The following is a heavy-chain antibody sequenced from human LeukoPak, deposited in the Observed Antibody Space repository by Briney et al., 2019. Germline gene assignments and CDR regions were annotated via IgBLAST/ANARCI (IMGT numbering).Heavy chain of an antibody. CDR1: GGSISSYY. CDR2: IYYSGST. D-gene: IGHD4-11*01. V-gene: IGHV4-59*01. J-gene: IGHJ4*02. CDR3: ARADYSNYDAIDY. Sequence: PSETLSLTGTVSGGSISSYYWSWIRQPPGEGLEWIGYIYYSGSTNYNPSLKSRVTISVDTSRNQFSLKLSSVTAADTAVYYCARADYSNYDAIDYWGQGTLVTVSS.